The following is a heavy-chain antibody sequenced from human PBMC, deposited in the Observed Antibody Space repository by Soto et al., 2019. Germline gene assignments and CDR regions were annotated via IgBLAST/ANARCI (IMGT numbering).Heavy chain of an antibody. CDR1: GGTFSSYT. V-gene: IGHV1-69*01. CDR3: ARASSGYYYWAIFYGMDV. D-gene: IGHD3-22*01. Sequence: QVQLVQSGAEVKKPGSSVKVSCKASGGTFSSYTISWVRQAPGQGLEWMGGIIPIFGTANYAQKFQGRVTITADESTSTAYMELSSLRSEDTAVYYCARASSGYYYWAIFYGMDVWGQGTTVTVSS. CDR2: IIPIFGTA. J-gene: IGHJ6*02.